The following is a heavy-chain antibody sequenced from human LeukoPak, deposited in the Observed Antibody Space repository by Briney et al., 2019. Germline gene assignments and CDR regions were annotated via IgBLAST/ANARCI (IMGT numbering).Heavy chain of an antibody. D-gene: IGHD6-13*01. V-gene: IGHV3-48*04. CDR3: ASRSAAN. Sequence: GGSLRLSCAASGFTFSSYSMNWVRQAPGKGLEWVSYISSSSTIYYADSVKGRFTISRDNAKNSLYLQMNSLRAEDTAVYYCASRSAANWGQGTLVTVSS. CDR1: GFTFSSYS. CDR2: ISSSSTI. J-gene: IGHJ4*02.